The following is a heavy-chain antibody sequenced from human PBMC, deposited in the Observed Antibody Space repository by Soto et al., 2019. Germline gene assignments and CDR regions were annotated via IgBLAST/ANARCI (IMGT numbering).Heavy chain of an antibody. V-gene: IGHV5-51*01. CDR1: GYSFTSYW. D-gene: IGHD6-13*01. Sequence: GESLKISCKGSGYSFTSYWIGWVRQMPGKGLEWMGIIYPGDSDTRYSPSFQGQVTISADKSISTAYLQWSSLKASDTAMYYCARGGPGIAAAGRLWGMDVWGQGTTVTVSS. CDR3: ARGGPGIAAAGRLWGMDV. J-gene: IGHJ6*02. CDR2: IYPGDSDT.